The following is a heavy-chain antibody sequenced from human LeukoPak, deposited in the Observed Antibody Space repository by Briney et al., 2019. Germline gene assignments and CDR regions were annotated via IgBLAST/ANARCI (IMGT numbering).Heavy chain of an antibody. Sequence: PGGSLRLSCAASGFTVSSNYMSWVRQAPGKGLEWVSVIYSGGSTYYADSVKGRFTTSRDNSKNTLYLQMNSLRAEDTAVYYCARDGSGRTESNYFDYWGQGTLVTVSS. CDR1: GFTVSSNY. CDR2: IYSGGST. D-gene: IGHD6-19*01. V-gene: IGHV3-66*01. CDR3: ARDGSGRTESNYFDY. J-gene: IGHJ4*02.